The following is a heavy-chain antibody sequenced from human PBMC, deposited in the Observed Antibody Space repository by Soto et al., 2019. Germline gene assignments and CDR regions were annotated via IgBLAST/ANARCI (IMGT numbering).Heavy chain of an antibody. CDR3: ARDLRRHYYYYCMDV. CDR2: INAGNGNT. V-gene: IGHV1-3*01. J-gene: IGHJ6*02. Sequence: QVQLVQSGAEVKKPGASVKVSCKASGYTFTSYAMHWVRQAPGQRLEWMGWINAGNGNTKYSQKFQGRVTITRDTSASTAYMELSSLRSEDTAVYYCARDLRRHYYYYCMDVWGQGTTVTVSS. CDR1: GYTFTSYA.